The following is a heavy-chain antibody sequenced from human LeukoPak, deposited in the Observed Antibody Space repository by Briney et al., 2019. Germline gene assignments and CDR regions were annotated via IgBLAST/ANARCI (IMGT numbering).Heavy chain of an antibody. CDR3: ARYCTGGSCFFQYGMDV. V-gene: IGHV3-23*01. Sequence: GGSLRLSCAASGFTFSTYAMTWVRQAPGKGLEWVSAISGSGATTYYADSVKGRFTISRDNSKNTLFLRMNSLSAEDTAIYYCARYCTGGSCFFQYGMDVWGKGTTVTVSS. CDR1: GFTFSTYA. J-gene: IGHJ6*04. D-gene: IGHD2-15*01. CDR2: ISGSGATT.